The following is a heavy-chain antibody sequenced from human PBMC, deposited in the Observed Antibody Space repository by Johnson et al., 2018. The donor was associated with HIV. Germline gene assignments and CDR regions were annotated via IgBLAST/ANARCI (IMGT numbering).Heavy chain of an antibody. V-gene: IGHV3-23*04. D-gene: IGHD2-21*02. CDR1: EFTFSKAW. CDR2: IPAGGRNL. J-gene: IGHJ3*02. Sequence: VQLVESGGGVVQPGGSLRLSCAASEFTFSKAWMSWVRQAPGKGLEWVSTIPAGGRNLYYGDSVKGRFTISRDTSKNTLYLQMNSRRAEDTAVYYCAKDHIVVVTAKDVFDIWGQGTMVTVS. CDR3: AKDHIVVVTAKDVFDI.